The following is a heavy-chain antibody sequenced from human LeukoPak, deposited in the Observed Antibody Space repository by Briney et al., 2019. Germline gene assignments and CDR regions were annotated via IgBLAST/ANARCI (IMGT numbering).Heavy chain of an antibody. CDR1: GFTFSYHA. J-gene: IGHJ6*02. CDR3: ARRVADTDYLGMDV. CDR2: ISANGGST. Sequence: GGSLRLSCEASGFTFSYHAMHWVRQAPGKVLEYVSAISANGGSTYYANSVKGRFTISRDNSKNMLYFQMDSLIPEDMGVYYCARRVADTDYLGMDVWGQGTTVTVS. V-gene: IGHV3-64*01. D-gene: IGHD4-11*01.